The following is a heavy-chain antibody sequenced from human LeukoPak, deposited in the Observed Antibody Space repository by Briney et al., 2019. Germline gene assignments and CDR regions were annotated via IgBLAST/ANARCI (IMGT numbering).Heavy chain of an antibody. Sequence: GGSLTLSCAASGFTFSSYSMNWVRQAPGKGLEWVASINSSSSYIYYPDSVRGRSTISRDNAKNSLYLQMNSLRAEDTAVYYCARAMQKAEDYWGQGTLVTVSS. CDR2: INSSSSYI. CDR1: GFTFSSYS. CDR3: ARAMQKAEDY. V-gene: IGHV3-21*01. J-gene: IGHJ4*02.